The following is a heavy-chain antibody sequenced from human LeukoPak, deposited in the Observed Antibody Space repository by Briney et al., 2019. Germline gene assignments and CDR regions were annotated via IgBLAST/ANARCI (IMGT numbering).Heavy chain of an antibody. J-gene: IGHJ5*02. V-gene: IGHV1-18*01. CDR1: GFTFTTYG. Sequence: ASVKVSCKASGFTFTTYGISWVRQAPGQGLEWMGGISTYNGNTNTAYAQKLQGRVTMTTDTSTSTAHMELRSLRSEDTAVYYCARGYCSSTSCYSNWFDPWGQGTLVTVSS. CDR2: ISTYNGNT. D-gene: IGHD2-2*02. CDR3: ARGYCSSTSCYSNWFDP.